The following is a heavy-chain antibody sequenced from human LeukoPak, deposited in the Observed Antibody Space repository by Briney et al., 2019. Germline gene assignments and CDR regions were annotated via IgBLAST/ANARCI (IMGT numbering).Heavy chain of an antibody. Sequence: ASVKVSCKASGYTFTGYYMHWVRQAPGQGLEWMGIINPNDGSTSYAQRFQGRVTMTRDTSTSTFYMELSTLRYEDTAVYYCARGSYYYMDVWVTGTTVTISS. CDR1: GYTFTGYY. CDR2: INPNDGST. CDR3: ARGSYYYMDV. V-gene: IGHV1-46*01. J-gene: IGHJ6*03.